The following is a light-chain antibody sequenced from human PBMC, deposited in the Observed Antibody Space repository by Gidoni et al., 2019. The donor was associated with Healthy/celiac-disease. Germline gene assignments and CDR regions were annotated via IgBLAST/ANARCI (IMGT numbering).Light chain of an antibody. J-gene: IGLJ2*01. V-gene: IGLV2-14*01. CDR1: SSDVGGYNY. CDR2: EVS. Sequence: SALTQPASASGSPGQSITISCTGTSSDVGGYNYVPWYQQHPGKAPKLMIYEVSNRPPGVSNRFSGSKSGNTASLTISGLQAEDEADYYCSSYTSSGVVFGGGTKLTVL. CDR3: SSYTSSGVV.